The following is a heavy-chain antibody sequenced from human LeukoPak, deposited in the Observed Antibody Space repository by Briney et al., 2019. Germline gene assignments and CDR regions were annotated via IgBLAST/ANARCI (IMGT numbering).Heavy chain of an antibody. CDR1: GFTFDDYA. Sequence: PGGSLRLSCGASGFTFDDYAMHWVPQAPGKGLERVSSISWNSDTVAYADSVKGRFIISRDNADNSLYLQVNSLRTEDMALYYCVKAAQPWHYDSRVPNHWGSALDIWGQGTMVTVSS. CDR2: ISWNSDTV. CDR3: VKAAQPWHYDSRVPNHWGSALDI. J-gene: IGHJ3*02. V-gene: IGHV3-9*03. D-gene: IGHD3-22*01.